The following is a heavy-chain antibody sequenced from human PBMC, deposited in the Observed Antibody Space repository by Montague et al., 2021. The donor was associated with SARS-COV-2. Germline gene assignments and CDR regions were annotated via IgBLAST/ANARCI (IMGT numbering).Heavy chain of an antibody. CDR3: ARGGWGAPGTVRLFDY. CDR2: TYYRSKWYN. V-gene: IGHV6-1*01. Sequence: CAISGDSVSSNRAAWNWIRQSPSRGLEWLGRTYYRSKWYNDYAVSVKSRITINPDTSKNQFSLQLNSVTPEDTAVYYCARGGWGAPGTVRLFDYWGQGTLVTVSS. CDR1: GDSVSSNRAA. D-gene: IGHD6-13*01. J-gene: IGHJ4*02.